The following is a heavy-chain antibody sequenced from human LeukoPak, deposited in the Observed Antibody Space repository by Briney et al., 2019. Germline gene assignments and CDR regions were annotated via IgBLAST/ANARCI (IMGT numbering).Heavy chain of an antibody. J-gene: IGHJ4*02. CDR2: IKSKGGGGTT. V-gene: IGHV3-15*01. CDR3: THISSIPARVAS. D-gene: IGHD6-6*01. Sequence: PGESLRLSCEVSGLTFIDAWVSWVRQAPGKGLEWVGRIKSKGGGGTTDHAAPVKGRFTISRDDSKNTVYLQMSSLRTEDTAIYYCTHISSIPARVASWGQGTLVTVSS. CDR1: GLTFIDAW.